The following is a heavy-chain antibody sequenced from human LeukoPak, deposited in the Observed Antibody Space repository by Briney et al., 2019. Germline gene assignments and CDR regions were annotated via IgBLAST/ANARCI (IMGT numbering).Heavy chain of an antibody. D-gene: IGHD1-20*01. CDR1: GFTFSTYA. J-gene: IGHJ4*02. CDR2: ILSGGST. V-gene: IGHV3-23*01. CDR3: AKDSVLAITHGYFDY. Sequence: GGSLRLSCAAAGFTFSTYAMSWVRQAPGRGLEWVSAILSGGSTYYADSVKGRFTISRDNSRNTLYLQMNSLRAEDTAVYYCAKDSVLAITHGYFDYWGQGTLVTVSS.